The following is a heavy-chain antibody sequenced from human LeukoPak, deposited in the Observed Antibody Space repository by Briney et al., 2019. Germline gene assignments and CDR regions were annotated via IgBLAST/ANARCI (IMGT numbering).Heavy chain of an antibody. Sequence: GESLRLSCAGAGFSFSSSWMYWVRQAPGKGLEWVANINRDGSVNLYVDSGTGRFTISRANAKNSLYLQMNSMISKEMAVSDCAKGFYNDAMVDSWGQRALLTASS. CDR1: GFSFSSSW. CDR3: AKGFYNDAMVDS. J-gene: IGHJ4*02. D-gene: IGHD1-1*01. V-gene: IGHV3-7*01. CDR2: INRDGSVN.